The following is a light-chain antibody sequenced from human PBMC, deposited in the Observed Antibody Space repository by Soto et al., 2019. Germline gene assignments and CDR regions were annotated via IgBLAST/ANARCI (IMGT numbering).Light chain of an antibody. Sequence: QSVLTQPASVSGSPGQSITISCTGTSGDVGDYKYVSWYQQLPGKAPKLIIFEVTNRPSGVSYRFSGSKSGNTASLTISGLQPEDEADYYCSSYMSTSSLVFGGGTQLTVL. V-gene: IGLV2-14*01. J-gene: IGLJ7*01. CDR3: SSYMSTSSLV. CDR1: SGDVGDYKY. CDR2: EVT.